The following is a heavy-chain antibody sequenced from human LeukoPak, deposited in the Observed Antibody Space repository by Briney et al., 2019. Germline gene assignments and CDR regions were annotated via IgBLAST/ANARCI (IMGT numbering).Heavy chain of an antibody. CDR3: AREHRDFDWLLYAPDYYGMDV. V-gene: IGHV3-21*01. CDR2: ISSSSSYI. CDR1: GFTFSSYS. J-gene: IGHJ6*02. Sequence: GGSLRLSCAASGFTFSSYSMNWVRQAPGKGLEWVSSISSSSSYIYYADSAKGRFTISRDNAKNSLYLQMNSLRAEDTAVYYCAREHRDFDWLLYAPDYYGMDVWGQGTTVTVSS. D-gene: IGHD3-9*01.